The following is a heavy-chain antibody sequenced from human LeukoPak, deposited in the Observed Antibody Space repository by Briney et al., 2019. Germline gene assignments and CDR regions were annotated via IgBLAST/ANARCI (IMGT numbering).Heavy chain of an antibody. Sequence: SETLSLTCTVSGGSISSSSYYWGWIRQPPGKGLEWIGSIYYSGSTYYNPSLKSRVTISVDTSKNQFSLKLSSVTAADTAVYYCARQPGIAGPQASYWDQGTLVTVSS. CDR2: IYYSGST. D-gene: IGHD6-13*01. CDR1: GGSISSSSYY. J-gene: IGHJ4*02. V-gene: IGHV4-39*01. CDR3: ARQPGIAGPQASY.